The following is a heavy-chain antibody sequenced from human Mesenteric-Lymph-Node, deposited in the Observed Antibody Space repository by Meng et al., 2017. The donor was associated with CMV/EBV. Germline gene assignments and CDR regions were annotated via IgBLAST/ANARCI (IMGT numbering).Heavy chain of an antibody. D-gene: IGHD2-21*01. J-gene: IGHJ4*02. Sequence: SISSGNFYWSWIRQHPEKGLEGIGYIYFSGSPYYNPSLKSRTTISINTSQSQFALKLSSVTAADTAIYYCARVEYCGGDNCWGYFDSWGQGTLVTVSS. CDR2: IYFSGSP. V-gene: IGHV4-31*02. CDR1: SISSGNFY. CDR3: ARVEYCGGDNCWGYFDS.